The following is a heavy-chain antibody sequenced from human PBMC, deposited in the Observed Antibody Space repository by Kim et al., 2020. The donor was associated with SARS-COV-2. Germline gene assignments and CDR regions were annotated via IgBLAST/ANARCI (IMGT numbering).Heavy chain of an antibody. Sequence: SVKVSCKASGGTFSSYAITWVRQAPGQGLEWVGGIIPFYATRIYAQNVQGRVTITADESTRTAYMELSSLRFEDTAVYYCARGRKWEQLGEYGMDVWGQGTTVTVSS. D-gene: IGHD1-26*01. V-gene: IGHV1-69*13. CDR3: ARGRKWEQLGEYGMDV. CDR2: IIPFYATR. J-gene: IGHJ6*02. CDR1: GGTFSSYA.